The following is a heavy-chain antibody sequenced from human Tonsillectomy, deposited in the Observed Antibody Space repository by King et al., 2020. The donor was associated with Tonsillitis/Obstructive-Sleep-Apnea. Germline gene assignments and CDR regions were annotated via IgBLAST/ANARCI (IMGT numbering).Heavy chain of an antibody. D-gene: IGHD3-10*01. J-gene: IGHJ4*02. Sequence: VQLVESGGGLVQPGGSLRLSCAASGITFSSYAMSWVRQAPGTGLEWVSTISGGGGSTYYADSVKGRFTISRDNSKNTLYLQMNSLRAEDTAVYYCAKAMVQGIIITIFDYWGQGTLVTVSS. V-gene: IGHV3-23*04. CDR1: GITFSSYA. CDR3: AKAMVQGIIITIFDY. CDR2: ISGGGGST.